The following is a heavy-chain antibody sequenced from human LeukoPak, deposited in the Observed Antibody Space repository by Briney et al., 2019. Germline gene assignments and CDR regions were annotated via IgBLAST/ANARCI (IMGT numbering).Heavy chain of an antibody. CDR3: AKPGSVVPAFSNWFDP. CDR1: GFTFSSYA. CDR2: ISGSGGST. Sequence: PPGGSLRLSCAASGFTFSSYAMSWVRQAPGKGLEWVSAISGSGGSTYYADSVKGRFTISRDNSKNTLYLQMNSLRAEDTAVYYCAKPGSVVPAFSNWFDPWGQGTLVTVSS. D-gene: IGHD2-2*01. V-gene: IGHV3-23*01. J-gene: IGHJ5*02.